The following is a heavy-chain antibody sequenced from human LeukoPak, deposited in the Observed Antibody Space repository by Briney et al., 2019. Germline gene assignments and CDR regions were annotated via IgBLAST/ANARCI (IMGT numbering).Heavy chain of an antibody. J-gene: IGHJ6*02. CDR2: IYYSGST. V-gene: IGHV4-59*01. CDR3: ARGRPGGANNELYYGMDV. CDR1: GGSFSGYY. D-gene: IGHD1/OR15-1a*01. Sequence: SETLSLTCAVYGGSFSGYYWSWIRQPPGKGLEWIGYIYYSGSTNYNPSLKSRVTISVDTSKNQFSLKLSSVTAADTAVYYCARGRPGGANNELYYGMDVWGQGTTVTVSS.